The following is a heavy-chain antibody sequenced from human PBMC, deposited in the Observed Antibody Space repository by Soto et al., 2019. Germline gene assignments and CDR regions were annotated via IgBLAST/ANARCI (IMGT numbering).Heavy chain of an antibody. Sequence: GESLKISCKGSGYTFTTFWIGWVRQLPGKGLEWMGIIYPGDSDTRYSPSFRGQVTMSADKSSTTVYLQWSSLKASDTAMYYCARLSNVYRDYVGAFHIWGQGKMVTVSS. J-gene: IGHJ3*02. CDR1: GYTFTTFW. CDR2: IYPGDSDT. V-gene: IGHV5-51*01. D-gene: IGHD4-17*01. CDR3: ARLSNVYRDYVGAFHI.